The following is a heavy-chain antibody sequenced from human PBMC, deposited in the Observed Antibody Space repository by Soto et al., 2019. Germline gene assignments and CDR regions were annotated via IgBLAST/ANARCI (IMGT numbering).Heavy chain of an antibody. J-gene: IGHJ4*02. Sequence: PGGSLRLSCAASGFPVSSNYMSWVRQAPGKGLEWVSVIYRSGSTYYADSVKGRFTISRDNSKNTLYLQLNSLRAEDTAVYYCARAWGRAATDPLDYWGKGTLVTVAS. D-gene: IGHD3-16*01. V-gene: IGHV3-66*01. CDR3: ARAWGRAATDPLDY. CDR2: IYRSGST. CDR1: GFPVSSNY.